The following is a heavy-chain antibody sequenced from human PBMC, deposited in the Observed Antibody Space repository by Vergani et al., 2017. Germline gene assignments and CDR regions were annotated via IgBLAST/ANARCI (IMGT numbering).Heavy chain of an antibody. Sequence: QVQLVQSGAEVKKPGSSVKVSCKASGFTFSSYGMHWVRQAPGKGLEWVAFIRYDGSNKYYADSVKGRFTISRDNSKNTLYLQMNSLRAEDTAVYYCAKETRGAFDIWGQGTMVTVSS. CDR1: GFTFSSYG. D-gene: IGHD3-16*01. V-gene: IGHV3-30*02. CDR3: AKETRGAFDI. CDR2: IRYDGSNK. J-gene: IGHJ3*02.